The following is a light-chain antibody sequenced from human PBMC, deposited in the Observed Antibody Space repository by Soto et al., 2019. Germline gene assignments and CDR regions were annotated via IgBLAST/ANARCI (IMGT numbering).Light chain of an antibody. Sequence: EIVLTQSPGTLSLSPGERATLSCRASQSVSSNFLAWNQEKLGQAPRLLIYGASKRATGIPDRFSGSGSGTDFSLTISRLEPEDFAVYYCRQYGTSLGFPVGGGTEVDIK. CDR2: GAS. J-gene: IGKJ4*01. CDR3: RQYGTSLGFP. CDR1: QSVSSNF. V-gene: IGKV3-20*01.